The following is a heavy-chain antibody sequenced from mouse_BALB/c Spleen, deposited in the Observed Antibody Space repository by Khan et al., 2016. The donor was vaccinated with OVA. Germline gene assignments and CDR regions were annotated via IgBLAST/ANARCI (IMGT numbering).Heavy chain of an antibody. CDR3: VRPDYYGSSYGWYFDV. CDR1: GFTFSSYG. D-gene: IGHD1-1*01. J-gene: IGHJ1*01. V-gene: IGHV5-6*01. CDR2: ISSGGSYT. Sequence: EVELVESGGDLVKPGGSLKLSCAASGFTFSSYGMSWVRQTPDKRLEWVATISSGGSYTYYPDSVKGRFTISRDNAKNTLYLQMSSLKSEDTAMYYCVRPDYYGSSYGWYFDVWGAGTTVTVSS.